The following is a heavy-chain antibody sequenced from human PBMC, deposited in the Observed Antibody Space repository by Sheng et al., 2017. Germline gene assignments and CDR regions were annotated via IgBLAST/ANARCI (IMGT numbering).Heavy chain of an antibody. V-gene: IGHV3-48*03. J-gene: IGHJ4*02. Sequence: EVQLVESGGGLVQPGGSLRLSCAASGFTFSSYEMNWVRQAPGKGLEWVSYISSSGSTIYYADSVKGRFTISRDNAKNSLYLQMNSLRAEDTAVYYCARDNGVKWEVSSFDYWGQGTLVTVSS. CDR2: ISSSGSTI. CDR3: ARDNGVKWEVSSFDY. D-gene: IGHD1-26*01. CDR1: GFTFSSYE.